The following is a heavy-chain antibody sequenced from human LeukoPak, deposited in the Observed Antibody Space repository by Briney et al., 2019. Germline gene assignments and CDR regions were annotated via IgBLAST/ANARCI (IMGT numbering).Heavy chain of an antibody. Sequence: GGSLRLSCAASGFTFSSYSMNWVRQAPGKGLEWVSSISSSSSYIYYADSVKDRFTISRDNAKNSLYLQMNSLRAEDTAVYYCARNLSYYDFWSGPTIIGGFDYWGQGTLVTVSS. D-gene: IGHD3-3*01. CDR3: ARNLSYYDFWSGPTIIGGFDY. V-gene: IGHV3-21*01. CDR1: GFTFSSYS. CDR2: ISSSSSYI. J-gene: IGHJ4*02.